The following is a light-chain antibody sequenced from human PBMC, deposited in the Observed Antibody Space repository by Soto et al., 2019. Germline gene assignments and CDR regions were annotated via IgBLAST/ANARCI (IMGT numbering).Light chain of an antibody. CDR2: STS. CDR1: SGSVSTSNY. Sequence: QTVVTQEPSFSVSPGGTVTLTCGLSSGSVSTSNYPSWYQQTPGQPPRTLIYSTSTRSSGVPDRFSGSILGNKAALTITGAQADDESDYYCVLYVGGGNWVFGGGTKLTVL. CDR3: VLYVGGGNWV. J-gene: IGLJ3*02. V-gene: IGLV8-61*01.